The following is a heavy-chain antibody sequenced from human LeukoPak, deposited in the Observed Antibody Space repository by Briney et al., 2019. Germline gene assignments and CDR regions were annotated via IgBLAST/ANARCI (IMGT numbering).Heavy chain of an antibody. D-gene: IGHD3-22*01. V-gene: IGHV3-66*01. J-gene: IGHJ6*02. CDR2: IYSGGST. CDR1: GFTVSSNY. Sequence: PGGSLRLSCAASGFTVSSNYMSWVRQAPGKGLEWVSVIYSGGSTYYADSVKGRFTISRDNSKNTLYLQMNSLRAEDTAVYYCARDQDSGYYYGMDVWGQGTTVTVSS. CDR3: ARDQDSGYYYGMDV.